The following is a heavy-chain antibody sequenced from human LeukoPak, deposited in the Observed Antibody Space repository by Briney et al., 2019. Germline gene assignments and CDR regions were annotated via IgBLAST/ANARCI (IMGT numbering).Heavy chain of an antibody. CDR2: IYYSEST. V-gene: IGHV4-59*08. D-gene: IGHD4-17*01. CDR1: GGSISSYY. J-gene: IGHJ4*02. CDR3: ARFSPGAYAFDY. Sequence: PSETLSLTCTVSGGSISSYYWSWIRQPPGKGLEWIGYIYYSESTNYNPSLKSRVTISVDTSKNQFSLKLSSVTAADTAVYYCARFSPGAYAFDYWGQGTLVTVSS.